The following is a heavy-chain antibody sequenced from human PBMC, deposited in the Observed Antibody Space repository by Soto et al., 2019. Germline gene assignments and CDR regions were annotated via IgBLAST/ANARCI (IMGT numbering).Heavy chain of an antibody. Sequence: GGSLRLSCVASGFTFSDSTMNWVRQAPGRGLEWVSSISSTSTNKHYAASVRGRFTISRDNAQNSLFLQMNNLRVDDTAVYYFVRVDSRDCWGKGTLATVSS. D-gene: IGHD4-4*01. CDR1: GFTFSDST. V-gene: IGHV3-21*01. CDR2: ISSTSTNK. J-gene: IGHJ4*02. CDR3: VRVDSRDC.